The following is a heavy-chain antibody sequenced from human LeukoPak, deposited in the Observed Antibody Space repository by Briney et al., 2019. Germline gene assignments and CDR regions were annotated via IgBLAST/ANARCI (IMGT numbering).Heavy chain of an antibody. CDR2: VGGRGGTT. Sequence: GGSLRLSCQASGFTFNSYVMTWVRQSPGRGLEWVSSVGGRGGTTYYADSVKGRFTISRDNFKNTLYLRMTSLRAEDTAIYYCARDRRLASGWFARNYFGMDVWGQGTTVTFSS. D-gene: IGHD6-19*01. J-gene: IGHJ6*02. V-gene: IGHV3-23*01. CDR3: ARDRRLASGWFARNYFGMDV. CDR1: GFTFNSYV.